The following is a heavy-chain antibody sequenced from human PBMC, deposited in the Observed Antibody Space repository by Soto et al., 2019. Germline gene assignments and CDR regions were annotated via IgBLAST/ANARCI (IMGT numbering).Heavy chain of an antibody. CDR2: IYYSGGT. CDR3: ARHLMIGTHQYYFDS. J-gene: IGHJ4*02. Sequence: QLQLQESGPGLVKPSETLSLTCTVSGDSISSAAYYWGWIRQPPGKRLEWIGSIYYSGGTYYNPSLKSRITISVDTSKDQFSLKLSSVTAADTAVYYYARHLMIGTHQYYFDSWGQGTLVTVSS. CDR1: GDSISSAAYY. D-gene: IGHD3-22*01. V-gene: IGHV4-39*01.